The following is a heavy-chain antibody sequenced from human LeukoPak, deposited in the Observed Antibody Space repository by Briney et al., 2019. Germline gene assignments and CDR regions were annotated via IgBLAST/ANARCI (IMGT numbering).Heavy chain of an antibody. J-gene: IGHJ6*03. Sequence: SQTLSLTCAISGDSVSSNSAAWNWIRQSPSRGLEWLGRTYYRSKWYNDYAVSVKSRITINPDTSKNQFSLQLNSVTPEDTAVYYCARAVGVVWFGEPNYYMDVWGKGATVTISS. D-gene: IGHD3-10*01. CDR2: TYYRSKWYN. CDR3: ARAVGVVWFGEPNYYMDV. V-gene: IGHV6-1*01. CDR1: GDSVSSNSAA.